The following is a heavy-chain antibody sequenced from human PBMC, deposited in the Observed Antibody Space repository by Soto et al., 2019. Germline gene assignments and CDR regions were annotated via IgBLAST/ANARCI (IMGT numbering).Heavy chain of an antibody. CDR3: ARGAVTYYFDY. Sequence: SETLSLTCTVSGGSISSYYWSWIRQPPGKGLEWLGYTYYSGSTNYNPSLKSRVTMSVDTSKNQFSLKLSHVTAADTAVYYCARGAVTYYFDYWRQRSLVTVSS. J-gene: IGHJ4*02. D-gene: IGHD4-17*01. V-gene: IGHV4-59*01. CDR2: TYYSGST. CDR1: GGSISSYY.